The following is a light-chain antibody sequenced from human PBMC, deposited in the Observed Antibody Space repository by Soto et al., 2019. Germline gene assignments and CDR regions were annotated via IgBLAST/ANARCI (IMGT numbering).Light chain of an antibody. V-gene: IGKV1-39*01. CDR2: VAA. J-gene: IGKJ1*01. CDR3: QQTYRYLWT. Sequence: DIQMTQSPSTLSASIGDRVSITCRASQSIHRYLNWYQQKPGKSPKLLIDVAASLRSGVPSRFSGGGSGTEYALTISSRQTEDFATYYCQQTYRYLWTFGPGTEV. CDR1: QSIHRY.